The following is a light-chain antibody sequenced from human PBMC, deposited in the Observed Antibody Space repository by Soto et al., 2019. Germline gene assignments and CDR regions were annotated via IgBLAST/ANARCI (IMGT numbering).Light chain of an antibody. V-gene: IGLV1-47*01. CDR2: RND. J-gene: IGLJ2*01. CDR1: NSNIAKNN. CDR3: QSYDSSLSAVV. Sequence: QSILTQPPSASVAPGQRVSISCSGSNSNIAKNNVYWYQQLPGTAPKLLIFRNDQRPSGVPDRFSGSKSGTSASLAIPGLQAEDEADYYCQSYDSSLSAVVFGGGTKLTVL.